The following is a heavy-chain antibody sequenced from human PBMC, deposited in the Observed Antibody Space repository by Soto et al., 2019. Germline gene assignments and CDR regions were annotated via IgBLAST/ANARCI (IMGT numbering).Heavy chain of an antibody. D-gene: IGHD3-10*01. CDR3: ARGFPLWFGELSYGMDV. CDR1: GGSISSYY. CDR2: INHSGST. J-gene: IGHJ6*02. Sequence: PSETLSLTCTVSGGSISSYYWSWIRQPPGTGLEWIGEINHSGSTNYNPSLKSRVTISVDTSKNQFSLKLSSVTAADTAVYYCARGFPLWFGELSYGMDVWGQGTTVTVSS. V-gene: IGHV4-34*01.